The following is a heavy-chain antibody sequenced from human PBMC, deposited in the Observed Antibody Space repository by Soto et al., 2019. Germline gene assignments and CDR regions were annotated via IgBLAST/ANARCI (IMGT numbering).Heavy chain of an antibody. J-gene: IGHJ6*02. CDR3: ATNYAYYYYYGMDV. CDR1: GGSISSSSYY. Sequence: SETLSLTCTVSGGSISSSSYYWGWIRQPPGKGLEWIGSIYYSGSTYYNPSLKSRVTISVDTSKNQFSLKLSSVTAADTAVYYCATNYAYYYYYGMDVWGQGTTVTVPS. D-gene: IGHD4-4*01. V-gene: IGHV4-39*01. CDR2: IYYSGST.